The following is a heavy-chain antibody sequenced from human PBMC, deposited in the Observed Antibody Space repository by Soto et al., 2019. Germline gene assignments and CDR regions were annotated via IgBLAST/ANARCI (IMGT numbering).Heavy chain of an antibody. CDR1: GGSFSGYY. CDR3: ARYNAASGTYYFDY. CDR2: INHSGST. J-gene: IGHJ4*02. V-gene: IGHV4-34*01. Sequence: TSETLSLTCAVYGGSFSGYYWSWIRQPPGKGLEWIGEINHSGSTNYNPSLKSRVTMSVDTSKNQFSLKLNSVTAADTAVYYCARYNAASGTYYFDYWGQGTLVTVSS. D-gene: IGHD6-13*01.